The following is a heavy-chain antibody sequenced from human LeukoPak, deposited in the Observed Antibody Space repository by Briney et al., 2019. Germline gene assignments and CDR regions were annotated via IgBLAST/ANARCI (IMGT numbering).Heavy chain of an antibody. CDR3: AVPAEFDYDILTGLDY. D-gene: IGHD3-9*01. J-gene: IGHJ4*02. V-gene: IGHV3-30*03. Sequence: GGSLRLSCAASGFTFSSYGMHWVRQAPGKGLEWVAVISYDGSNKYYADSVKGRFTISRDNSKNTLYLQMNSLRAEDTAVYYCAVPAEFDYDILTGLDYWGQGTLVTVSS. CDR2: ISYDGSNK. CDR1: GFTFSSYG.